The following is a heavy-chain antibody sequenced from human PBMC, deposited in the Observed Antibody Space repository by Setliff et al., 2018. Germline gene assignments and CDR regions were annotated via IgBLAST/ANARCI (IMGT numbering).Heavy chain of an antibody. Sequence: SVKVSCKASGGTFNNYGVTWVRQAPGQGLEWMGGTIPFFGTTNYAQNFQGRVTITTDESPGTAYMELSSLRSEDTAVYYCAREADGAFDIWGQGTMVTVSS. CDR1: GGTFNNYG. CDR2: TIPFFGTT. J-gene: IGHJ3*02. V-gene: IGHV1-69*05. CDR3: AREADGAFDI.